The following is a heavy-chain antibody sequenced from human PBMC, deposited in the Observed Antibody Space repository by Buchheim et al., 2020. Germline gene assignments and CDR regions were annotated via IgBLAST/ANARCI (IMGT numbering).Heavy chain of an antibody. Sequence: QVQLQQWGAGLLKPSETLSLTCAVYGGSFSGYYWSWIRQPPGKGLEWIGEINHSGSTNYNPSLKSRVTISVDTSKNQFSLKLSSVTAADTAVYYCAADYCSGGSCYWSWGQGTL. CDR3: AADYCSGGSCYWS. V-gene: IGHV4-34*01. CDR2: INHSGST. CDR1: GGSFSGYY. J-gene: IGHJ4*02. D-gene: IGHD2-15*01.